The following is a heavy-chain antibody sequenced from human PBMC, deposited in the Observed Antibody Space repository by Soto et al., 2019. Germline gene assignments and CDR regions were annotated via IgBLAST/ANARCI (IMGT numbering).Heavy chain of an antibody. CDR1: VGTFSSYA. V-gene: IGHV1-69*13. Sequence: SVTVSCKASVGTFSSYAISWVRQAPGQGLEWMGGIIPIFGTANYAQKFQGRVTITADESTSTAYMELSSLRSEDTAVYYCARHPGYGLYYFDYWGQGTLVTVSS. D-gene: IGHD5-18*01. J-gene: IGHJ4*02. CDR3: ARHPGYGLYYFDY. CDR2: IIPIFGTA.